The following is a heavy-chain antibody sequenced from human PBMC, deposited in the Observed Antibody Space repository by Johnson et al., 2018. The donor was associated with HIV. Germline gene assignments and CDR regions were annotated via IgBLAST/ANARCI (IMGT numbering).Heavy chain of an antibody. CDR3: ARDRAILAARPAGAFDV. D-gene: IGHD6-6*01. CDR2: INWNGGST. V-gene: IGHV3-20*04. Sequence: VQLVESGGGVVRPGGSLRLSCAASGFTFDDYGMSWVRQGPGKGLGWVSGINWNGGSTGYADSVKGRFTNSRDNAKNSLYLQMNSLRAEDTALYYCARDRAILAARPAGAFDVWGPGTMVTVSS. CDR1: GFTFDDYG. J-gene: IGHJ3*01.